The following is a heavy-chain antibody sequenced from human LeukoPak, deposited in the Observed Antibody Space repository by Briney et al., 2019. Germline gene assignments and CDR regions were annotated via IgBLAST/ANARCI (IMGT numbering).Heavy chain of an antibody. CDR1: GYSISSGYY. V-gene: IGHV4-38-2*02. Sequence: SETLSLTCTVSGYSISSGYYWGWIRQPPGKGLEWIGEIYHSGSTNYNPSLKSRVTISVDKSKNQFSLKLSSVTAADTAVYYCASISSGWMGWGQGTLVTVSS. CDR3: ASISSGWMG. D-gene: IGHD6-19*01. CDR2: IYHSGST. J-gene: IGHJ4*02.